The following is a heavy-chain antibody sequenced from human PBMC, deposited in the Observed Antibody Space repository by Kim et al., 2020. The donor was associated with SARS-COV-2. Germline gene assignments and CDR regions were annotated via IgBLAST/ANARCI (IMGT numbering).Heavy chain of an antibody. CDR1: GGSITSGGYY. V-gene: IGHV4-31*03. D-gene: IGHD3-9*01. CDR2: IYYSGST. J-gene: IGHJ4*02. Sequence: SETLSLTCTVSGGSITSGGYYWSWIRQHPGKGLEWIGYIYYSGSTYYNPSLKSRVTISVDTSKNQFSLKLSSVTAADTAVYYCARGVIRYFDWLFNLDYWGQGTLVTVSS. CDR3: ARGVIRYFDWLFNLDY.